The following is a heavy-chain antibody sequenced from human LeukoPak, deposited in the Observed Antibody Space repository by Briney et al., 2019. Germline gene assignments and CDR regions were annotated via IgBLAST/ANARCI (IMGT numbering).Heavy chain of an antibody. CDR2: IYYSGST. J-gene: IGHJ3*02. D-gene: IGHD4-23*01. Sequence: KPSETLSLTCTVSGGSISSSSYYLGWIRQPPGKGLEWIGSIYYSGSTYYNPSLKSRVTISVGTSKNQFSLKLSSVTAADTAVYYCARDYGGNFGGDAFDIWGQGTMVTVSS. CDR1: GGSISSSSYY. CDR3: ARDYGGNFGGDAFDI. V-gene: IGHV4-39*02.